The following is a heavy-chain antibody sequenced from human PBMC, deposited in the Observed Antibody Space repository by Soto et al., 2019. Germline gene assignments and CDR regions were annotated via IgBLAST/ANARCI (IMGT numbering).Heavy chain of an antibody. V-gene: IGHV1-58*01. D-gene: IGHD2-21*02. CDR3: AADSCGGDCYSPWFDP. Sequence: VASVKVSCKASGFTFRNTAVQWVRQARGQRLEWIGWIVVGSGNTNYAQKFQERVTITRDMSTSTAYMELSSLRSEDTAVYYCAADSCGGDCYSPWFDPWGQGTLVTVSS. CDR2: IVVGSGNT. J-gene: IGHJ5*02. CDR1: GFTFRNTA.